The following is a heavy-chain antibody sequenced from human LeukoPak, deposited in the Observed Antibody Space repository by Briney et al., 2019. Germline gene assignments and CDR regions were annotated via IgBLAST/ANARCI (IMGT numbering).Heavy chain of an antibody. J-gene: IGHJ4*02. Sequence: GGSLRLSCAASGFTFSSYGMHWVRQAPGKGLEWVAVISYDGSNKYYADSVKGRFTISRDNSKNTLYLQMNSLRAEDTAVYYCAKDRRAECYDFWSGFDYWGQGTLVTVSS. CDR1: GFTFSSYG. D-gene: IGHD3-3*01. CDR2: ISYDGSNK. CDR3: AKDRRAECYDFWSGFDY. V-gene: IGHV3-30*18.